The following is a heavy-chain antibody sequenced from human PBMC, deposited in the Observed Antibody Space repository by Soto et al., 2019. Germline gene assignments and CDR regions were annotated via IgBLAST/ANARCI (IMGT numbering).Heavy chain of an antibody. D-gene: IGHD6-13*01. CDR2: IIPIFGTA. Sequence: QVQLVQSGAEVKKPGSSVKVSCRASGGTFSSYAISWVRQAPGQGLEWMGGIIPIFGTANYAQKFQGRVTITADESTSTAYMELSSLRSEDTAVSYCARDLAAAGTDYYGMDVWGQGTTVTVSS. V-gene: IGHV1-69*12. CDR3: ARDLAAAGTDYYGMDV. CDR1: GGTFSSYA. J-gene: IGHJ6*02.